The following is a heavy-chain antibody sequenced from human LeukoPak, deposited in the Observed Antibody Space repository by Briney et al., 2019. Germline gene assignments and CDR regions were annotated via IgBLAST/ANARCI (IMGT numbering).Heavy chain of an antibody. V-gene: IGHV3-30*02. Sequence: GGSLRLSCAASGFTFSSYGMHWVRQAPGKGLEWVAFIWDDGSDKYYADSVKGRFTISRDNSKNTLYLQMNSLRAEDTAVYYCARDWGHAARYYFDYWGQGTLVTVSS. CDR2: IWDDGSDK. CDR1: GFTFSSYG. D-gene: IGHD6-6*01. CDR3: ARDWGHAARYYFDY. J-gene: IGHJ4*02.